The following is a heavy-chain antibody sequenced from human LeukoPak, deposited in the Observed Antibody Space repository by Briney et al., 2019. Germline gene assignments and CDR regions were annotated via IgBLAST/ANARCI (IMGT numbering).Heavy chain of an antibody. J-gene: IGHJ5*02. CDR2: IGGTGQPT. CDR1: GFDFKSYA. V-gene: IGHV3-23*01. CDR3: ARGEGWHCSGSDCFTHWFDP. Sequence: GGSLRLSCAASGFDFKSYAMAWVRQAPGKGLEWVSSIGGTGQPTAHADSVKGRFTVSRDNSKNTLYLQMNSLRAEDTAVYYCARGEGWHCSGSDCFTHWFDPWGQGALVTVSS. D-gene: IGHD2-2*02.